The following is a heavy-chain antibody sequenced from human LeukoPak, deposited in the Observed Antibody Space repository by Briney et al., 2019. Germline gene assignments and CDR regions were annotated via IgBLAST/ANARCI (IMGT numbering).Heavy chain of an antibody. CDR2: IKQDGSEK. V-gene: IGHV3-7*01. CDR3: ARGYASGWLSSYYYYMDV. Sequence: GGSLRLSCAASGFTFSNYWMSWVRQAPGKGLEWVANIKQDGSEKYYVDSVKGRFTISRDNAKNSLYLQLNSLRAEDTAVYYCARGYASGWLSSYYYYMDVWGKGTTVTISS. CDR1: GFTFSNYW. J-gene: IGHJ6*03. D-gene: IGHD6-19*01.